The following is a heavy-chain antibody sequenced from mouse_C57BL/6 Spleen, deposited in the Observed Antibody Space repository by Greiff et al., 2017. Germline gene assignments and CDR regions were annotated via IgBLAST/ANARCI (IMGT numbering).Heavy chain of an antibody. CDR3: ARDSSGLFDY. D-gene: IGHD3-2*02. CDR1: GYTITSYW. CDR2: IDPSDSET. Sequence: QVQLQQSGAELVRPGSSVKLSCKASGYTITSYWMHWVKQRPIQGLEWIGNIDPSDSETHYNQKFKDKATLTVDKSSSTAYMQLSSLTSEDSAVYYCARDSSGLFDYWGQGTTLTVSS. J-gene: IGHJ2*01. V-gene: IGHV1-52*01.